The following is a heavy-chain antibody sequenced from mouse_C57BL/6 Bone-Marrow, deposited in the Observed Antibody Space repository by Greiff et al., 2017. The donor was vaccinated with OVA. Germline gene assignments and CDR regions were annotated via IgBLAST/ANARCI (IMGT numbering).Heavy chain of an antibody. CDR3: VRQYRLRDAMDY. J-gene: IGHJ4*01. CDR2: IRSKSNNYAT. V-gene: IGHV10-1*01. CDR1: GFSFNTYA. D-gene: IGHD2-4*01. Sequence: EVHLVESGGGLVQPKGSLKLSCAASGFSFNTYAMNWVRQAPGKGLEWVARIRSKSNNYATYYADSVKDRFTISRDDSESMLYLQMNNLKTEDTAMYYCVRQYRLRDAMDYWGQGTSVTVSA.